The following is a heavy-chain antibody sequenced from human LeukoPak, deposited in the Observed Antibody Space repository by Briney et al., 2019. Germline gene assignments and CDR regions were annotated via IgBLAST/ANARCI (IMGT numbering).Heavy chain of an antibody. J-gene: IGHJ4*02. CDR2: IYYSGST. CDR3: AREEYCSGGSCSDY. Sequence: SETLSLTCTVSGGSISSGDYYWSWIRQPPGKGLEWIGYIYYSGSTYYNPSLKSRVTISVDTSKNQFSLKLGSVTAADTAVYYWAREEYCSGGSCSDYWGQGTLVTVSS. V-gene: IGHV4-30-4*01. D-gene: IGHD2-15*01. CDR1: GGSISSGDYY.